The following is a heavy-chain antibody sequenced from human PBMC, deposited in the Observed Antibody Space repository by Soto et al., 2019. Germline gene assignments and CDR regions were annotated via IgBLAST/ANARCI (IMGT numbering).Heavy chain of an antibody. V-gene: IGHV3-33*01. CDR2: IWYDGSNK. J-gene: IGHJ6*02. Sequence: QVRLVESGGGVVQPGRSLRLSCAASGFTFSSYGMHWVRQAPGKGLEWVAVIWYDGSNKYYADSVKGRFTISRDNSKNTLYLQMNSLRAEDTAVYYCARVGSGYDLYYYYGMDVWGQGTTVTVSS. D-gene: IGHD5-12*01. CDR3: ARVGSGYDLYYYYGMDV. CDR1: GFTFSSYG.